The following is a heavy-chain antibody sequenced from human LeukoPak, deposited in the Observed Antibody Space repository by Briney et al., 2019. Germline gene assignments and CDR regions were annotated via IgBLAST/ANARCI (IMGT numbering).Heavy chain of an antibody. V-gene: IGHV3-23*01. CDR1: GFTFSSYA. CDR2: ISGSGGST. J-gene: IGHJ5*02. Sequence: GGSLRLSCAASGFTFSSYAMSWVRQAPGKGLEWVSAISGSGGSTYYADSVKSRFTISRDNSKNTLYLQMNSLRAEDTAVYYCAKQWLVLSWFDPWGQGTLVTVSS. CDR3: AKQWLVLSWFDP. D-gene: IGHD6-19*01.